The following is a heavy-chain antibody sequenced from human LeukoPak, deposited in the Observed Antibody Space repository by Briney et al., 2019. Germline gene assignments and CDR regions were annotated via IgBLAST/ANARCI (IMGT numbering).Heavy chain of an antibody. J-gene: IGHJ3*02. D-gene: IGHD6-13*01. CDR3: AILSWRGAFDI. CDR1: GGSFSGYY. V-gene: IGHV4-34*01. Sequence: SETLSLTCAVYGGSFSGYYWSWIRQPPGKGLEWIGEINHSGSTNYNPSLKSRVTISVDTSKNQFSLKLSSVTAADTAVYYCAILSWRGAFDIWGQGTMVTVSS. CDR2: INHSGST.